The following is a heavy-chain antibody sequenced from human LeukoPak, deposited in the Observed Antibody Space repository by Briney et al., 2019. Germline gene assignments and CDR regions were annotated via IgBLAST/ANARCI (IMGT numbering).Heavy chain of an antibody. CDR1: GGSISSYY. Sequence: PSETLSLTCTVSGGSISSYYWSWIRQPPGKGLEWIGYIYYSGSTNYNPSLKSRVTMSVDTSKNQFSLKLSSVTAADTAVYYCARVRDYGGLDYWGQGTLVTVSS. CDR3: ARVRDYGGLDY. D-gene: IGHD4-23*01. J-gene: IGHJ4*02. V-gene: IGHV4-59*01. CDR2: IYYSGST.